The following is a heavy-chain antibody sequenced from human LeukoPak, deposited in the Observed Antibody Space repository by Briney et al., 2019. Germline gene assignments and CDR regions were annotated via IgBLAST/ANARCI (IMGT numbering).Heavy chain of an antibody. CDR2: IKQDGSEK. CDR3: ARGGHIVVVTPPN. J-gene: IGHJ4*02. V-gene: IGHV3-7*01. Sequence: GGSLRLSCAVSGFTFSSDWMSWVCQAPGQGLGWVANIKQDGSEKYYVDSVKGRFTISRDNAKNSLYLQMNSLRSEDTAVYYCARGGHIVVVTPPNWGQGTLVTVSS. CDR1: GFTFSSDW. D-gene: IGHD2-21*02.